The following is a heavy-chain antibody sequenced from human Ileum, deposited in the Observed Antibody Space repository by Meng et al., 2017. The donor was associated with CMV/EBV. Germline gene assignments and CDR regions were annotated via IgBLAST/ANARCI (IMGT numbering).Heavy chain of an antibody. CDR3: ARGRPLVPAAPGYAFDI. J-gene: IGHJ3*02. CDR1: GFTLSNFW. CDR2: INHEGDSR. V-gene: IGHV3-74*01. Sequence: GESLKISCVASGFTLSNFWMHWVRQVPGKGLEWVSRINHEGDSRSYADSVKGRFTISRDNAKNTLYLQMNSLRAEDTAVYYCARGRPLVPAAPGYAFDIWGQGTMVTVSS. D-gene: IGHD2-2*01.